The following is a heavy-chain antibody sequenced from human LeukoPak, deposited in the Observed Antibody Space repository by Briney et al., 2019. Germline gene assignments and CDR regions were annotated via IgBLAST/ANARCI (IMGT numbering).Heavy chain of an antibody. J-gene: IGHJ5*02. V-gene: IGHV4-39*01. Sequence: SETLSLTCTVSGGSISSSSYYWGWIRQPPGKGLEWIGSIYYSGSTYYNPSLESRVTISVDTSKNQFSLKLSSVTAADTAVYYCARQHIVVVPAAISWFDPWGQGTLVTVSS. CDR3: ARQHIVVVPAAISWFDP. D-gene: IGHD2-2*02. CDR1: GGSISSSSYY. CDR2: IYYSGST.